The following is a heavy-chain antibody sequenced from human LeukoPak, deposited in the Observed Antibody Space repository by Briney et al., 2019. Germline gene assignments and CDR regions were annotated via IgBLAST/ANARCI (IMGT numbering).Heavy chain of an antibody. CDR3: ARLDHLDSSGYYSGY. CDR1: GGSISSYY. CDR2: IYYSGST. J-gene: IGHJ4*02. V-gene: IGHV4-59*01. D-gene: IGHD3-22*01. Sequence: SETLSLTCTVSGGSISSYYWSWIRQPPGKGLEWIGYIYYSGSTNYNPSLKSRVTISVDTSKNQFTLKLSSVTAADTAVYYCARLDHLDSSGYYSGYWGQGTLVTVSS.